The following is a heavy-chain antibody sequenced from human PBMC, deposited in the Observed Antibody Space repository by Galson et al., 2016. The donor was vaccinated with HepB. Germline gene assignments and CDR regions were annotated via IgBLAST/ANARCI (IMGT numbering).Heavy chain of an antibody. J-gene: IGHJ3*02. V-gene: IGHV3-30-3*01. D-gene: IGHD6-19*01. CDR1: GFTMTTYV. CDR2: MSYTGSDK. Sequence: SLRLSCAASGFTMTTYVIHWLRQAPGKGLEWVAVMSYTGSDKYYTASVKGRFTISRDNSKGTLYLHMKSLRTDDTALYYCARDAGWSDALDIWGQGTMVT. CDR3: ARDAGWSDALDI.